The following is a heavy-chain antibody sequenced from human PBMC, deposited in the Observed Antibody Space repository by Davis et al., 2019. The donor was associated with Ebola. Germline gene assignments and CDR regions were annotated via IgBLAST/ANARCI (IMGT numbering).Heavy chain of an antibody. CDR3: GIVCSGGSCYDY. J-gene: IGHJ4*02. D-gene: IGHD2-15*01. CDR1: GFTFSSYA. V-gene: IGHV3-30*14. CDR2: ISYDGSNK. Sequence: GESLKISCAASGFTFSSYAMHWVRQAPGKGLEWVAVISYDGSNKYYADSVKGRFTISRDNYKNTLYLQMNSLRAEDTAVYYCGIVCSGGSCYDYWGQGTLVTVSS.